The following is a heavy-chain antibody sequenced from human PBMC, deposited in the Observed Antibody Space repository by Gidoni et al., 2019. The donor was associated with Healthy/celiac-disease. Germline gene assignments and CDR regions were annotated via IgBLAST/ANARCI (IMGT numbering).Heavy chain of an antibody. CDR3: ARVELYYYGEADY. J-gene: IGHJ4*02. Sequence: EVQLVESGGGLVQPGGSLRLSCAASGFPFSSYWMSWVRQAPGKGLVWVANIKQDGSEKYYVDSVKGRFTISRDNAKNSLYLQMNSLRAEDTAVYYCARVELYYYGEADYWGQGTLVTVSS. V-gene: IGHV3-7*01. CDR2: IKQDGSEK. CDR1: GFPFSSYW. D-gene: IGHD3-10*01.